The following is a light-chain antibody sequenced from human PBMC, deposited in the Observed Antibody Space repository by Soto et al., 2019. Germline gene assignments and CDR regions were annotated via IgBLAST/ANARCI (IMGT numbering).Light chain of an antibody. Sequence: DVVMPQSPLSLPVTLGQPASISCRSSQGLVDTDGNTYLNWFQQRPGQSPRRLISQVSNPDSGVPHRFHGSGSATNFTLNISRVEAEDVGVYFCMQGTRLPWTFGQGTKVQVK. J-gene: IGKJ1*01. CDR2: QVS. CDR1: QGLVDTDGNTY. V-gene: IGKV2-30*01. CDR3: MQGTRLPWT.